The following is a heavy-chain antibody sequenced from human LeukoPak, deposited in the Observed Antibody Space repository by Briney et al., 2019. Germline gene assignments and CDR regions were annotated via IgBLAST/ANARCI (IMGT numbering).Heavy chain of an antibody. J-gene: IGHJ4*02. CDR3: ARRLYSGYDFDY. CDR2: IYPADSDT. Sequence: GESLKISCKGSGYSFTRYWIAWVRQMPGKGLEWMGIIYPADSDTRYSPSFQGQVTFSADKSISTAYLQWSSLKASDTAMYFCARRLYSGYDFDYWGQGTLVTVSS. D-gene: IGHD5-12*01. V-gene: IGHV5-51*01. CDR1: GYSFTRYW.